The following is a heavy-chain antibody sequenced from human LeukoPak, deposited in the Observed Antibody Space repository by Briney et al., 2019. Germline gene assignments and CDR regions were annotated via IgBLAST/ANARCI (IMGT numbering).Heavy chain of an antibody. CDR3: ARVAGSSGWYLFDY. CDR2: ISSSSSTI. V-gene: IGHV3-48*02. CDR1: GFTFSSYS. D-gene: IGHD6-19*01. Sequence: GGSLRLSCAVSGFTFSSYSMNWVRQAPGKGLEWVSYISSSSSTIYYADSVKGRFTISRDYAKNSLYLQMNSLRDEDTAVYYCARVAGSSGWYLFDYWGQGTLVTVSS. J-gene: IGHJ4*02.